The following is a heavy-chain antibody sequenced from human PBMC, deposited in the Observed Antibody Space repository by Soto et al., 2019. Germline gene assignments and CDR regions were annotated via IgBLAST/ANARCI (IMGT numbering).Heavy chain of an antibody. Sequence: VGSLRLSCVASGFTFRNFGMHWVRQAPGKGLEWVAVISNDENIKQYADSVRGRFAIARDNSKNTLYLQVTSLRAEDTAIYYCARGLRSVLDYWGQGALVTVSS. J-gene: IGHJ4*02. CDR2: ISNDENIK. V-gene: IGHV3-33*01. CDR3: ARGLRSVLDY. D-gene: IGHD6-6*01. CDR1: GFTFRNFG.